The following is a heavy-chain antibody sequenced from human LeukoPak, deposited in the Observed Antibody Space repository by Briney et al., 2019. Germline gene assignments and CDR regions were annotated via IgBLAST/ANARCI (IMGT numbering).Heavy chain of an antibody. Sequence: PSETLSLTYTVSGYSISSGYYWGWIRQPPGKGLEWIGSIYHSGSTNYNPSLKSRVTISVDTSKNQFSLKLSSVTAADTAVYYCARDGPSDWRLFWGQGTLVTVSS. J-gene: IGHJ4*02. CDR1: GYSISSGYY. D-gene: IGHD1-1*01. CDR2: IYHSGST. V-gene: IGHV4-38-2*02. CDR3: ARDGPSDWRLF.